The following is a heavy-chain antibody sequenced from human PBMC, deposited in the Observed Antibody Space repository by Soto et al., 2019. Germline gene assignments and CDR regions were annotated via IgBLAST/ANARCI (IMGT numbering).Heavy chain of an antibody. CDR1: GGSIISGHW. J-gene: IGHJ6*02. Sequence: QVQLKESGPGVAQPSGTLSLTCAVSGGSIISGHWWTWVRQSPGKGLEWVGEIYESGITNYNPSLNGRLSISMDQSTNQFSLKLTSVTAADTALYFCARGFSMSDTSDKDRFYFYYGLNVWGQGTTVTVSS. D-gene: IGHD3-10*02. CDR3: ARGFSMSDTSDKDRFYFYYGLNV. V-gene: IGHV4-4*02. CDR2: IYESGIT.